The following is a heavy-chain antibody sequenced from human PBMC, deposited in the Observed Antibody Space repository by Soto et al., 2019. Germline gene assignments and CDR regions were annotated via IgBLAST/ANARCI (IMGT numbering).Heavy chain of an antibody. CDR2: ITADGSFT. J-gene: IGHJ6*03. CDR1: GFTFSTYW. Sequence: GGSLRLSCAASGFTFSTYWMHWVRQAPGKGLVWVSRITADGSFTAYADSVKGRFTISRDNAKNTLYLQMSSLRAEDTGIYYCARDPPDHSNAYYMDVWGKGTTVTVSS. CDR3: ARDPPDHSNAYYMDV. V-gene: IGHV3-74*03. D-gene: IGHD4-4*01.